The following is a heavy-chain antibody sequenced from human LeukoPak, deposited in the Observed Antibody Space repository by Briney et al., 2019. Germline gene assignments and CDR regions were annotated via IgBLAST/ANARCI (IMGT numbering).Heavy chain of an antibody. J-gene: IGHJ4*02. D-gene: IGHD3-10*01. CDR2: ISGSGGST. CDR1: GFTFSSYG. CDR3: AKGAILWFGELLSGIDY. V-gene: IGHV3-23*01. Sequence: GGSLRLSCAASGFTFSSYGMSWVRQAPGKGLEWVSAISGSGGSTYYADSVKGRFTISRDNSKNTLYLQMNSLRAEDTAVYYCAKGAILWFGELLSGIDYWGQGTLVTVSS.